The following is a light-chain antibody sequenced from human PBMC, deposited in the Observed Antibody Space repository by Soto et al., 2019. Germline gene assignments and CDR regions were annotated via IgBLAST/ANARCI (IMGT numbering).Light chain of an antibody. J-gene: IGLJ3*02. CDR2: NNN. CDR1: STNIGAGY. CDR3: VTWDTSLRTGV. Sequence: QSVLTQPPSVSGAPGQRVSISCTGSSTNIGAGYGVHWYQQRPGTAPKLLIYNNNGRPSGTPDRFSGSASGTSATLTITGLQTGDEADYFCVTWDTSLRTGVIGGGTKLTVL. V-gene: IGLV1-51*01.